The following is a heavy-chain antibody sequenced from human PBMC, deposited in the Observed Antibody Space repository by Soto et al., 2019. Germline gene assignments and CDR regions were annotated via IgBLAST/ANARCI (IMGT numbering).Heavy chain of an antibody. CDR1: GYTFTSYD. CDR2: MNPNSGNT. D-gene: IGHD2-2*01. J-gene: IGHJ3*02. Sequence: ASVKVSCKASGYTFTSYDINWVRQATGQGLEWMGWMNPNSGNTGYAQKFQGRVTMTRNTSISTAYMELRSLRSDDTAVYYCARGAVGIVVVPAAMWAFDIWGQGTMVTVSS. V-gene: IGHV1-8*01. CDR3: ARGAVGIVVVPAAMWAFDI.